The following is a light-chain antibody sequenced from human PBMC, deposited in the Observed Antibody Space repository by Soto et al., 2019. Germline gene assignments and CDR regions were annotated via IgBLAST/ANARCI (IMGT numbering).Light chain of an antibody. CDR1: QSISSW. J-gene: IGKJ4*01. CDR3: QQYNSYSPLT. V-gene: IGKV1-5*01. Sequence: DIQMTQSPSTLSASVGDRVTITCRSSQSISSWLAWYQQKPGKAPTLLIYDASSLESVVPSRFSGSGSGTEFTLTISSLQPDDFATYYCQQYNSYSPLTFGAGTKVEIK. CDR2: DAS.